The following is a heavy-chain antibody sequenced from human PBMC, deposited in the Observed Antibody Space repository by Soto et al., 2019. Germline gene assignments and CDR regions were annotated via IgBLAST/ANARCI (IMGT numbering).Heavy chain of an antibody. CDR3: AKAKNEYNWDNRPSFDY. CDR2: ISANDVGT. Sequence: VWTLRLSCEASGFTLRNYAMTWVRQAPGKGLEWVSLISANDVGTYYAESVKTRFTISTDQSRNTVYLQMDSLRADDTAIYYSAKAKNEYNWDNRPSFDYCGPRTLVTVSS. J-gene: IGHJ4*02. CDR1: GFTLRNYA. D-gene: IGHD1-20*01. V-gene: IGHV3-23*01.